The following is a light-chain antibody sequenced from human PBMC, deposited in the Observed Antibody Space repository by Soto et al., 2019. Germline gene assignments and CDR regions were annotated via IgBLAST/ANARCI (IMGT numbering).Light chain of an antibody. Sequence: ALTQPASVSGSPGQSITISCTGTSSDVGGYNYVSWYQQHPGKAPKLMIYEVSNRPSGVSNRFSGSKSGNTASLTISGLQAEDEADSYCSSYTSSSIDYVFGTGTKVTVL. V-gene: IGLV2-14*01. CDR1: SSDVGGYNY. J-gene: IGLJ1*01. CDR3: SSYTSSSIDYV. CDR2: EVS.